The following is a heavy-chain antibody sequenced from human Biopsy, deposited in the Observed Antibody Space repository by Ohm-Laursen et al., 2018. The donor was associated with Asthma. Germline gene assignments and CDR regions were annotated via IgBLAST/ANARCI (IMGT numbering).Heavy chain of an antibody. J-gene: IGHJ4*02. V-gene: IGHV3-23*01. D-gene: IGHD6-19*01. CDR2: ISGSGGST. CDR3: AREGIAVAHFDY. Sequence: GSLRLSCTASGFTFSSYAMSWVRQAPGKGLEWVSAISGSGGSTYYADSVKGRFTISRDNSKNTLYLQMNSLRAEDTAVYYCAREGIAVAHFDYWGQGTLVTVSS. CDR1: GFTFSSYA.